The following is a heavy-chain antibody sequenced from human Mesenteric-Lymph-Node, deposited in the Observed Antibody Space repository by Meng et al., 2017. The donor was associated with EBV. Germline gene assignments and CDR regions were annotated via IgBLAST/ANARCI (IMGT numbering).Heavy chain of an antibody. CDR2: ISPYNGHT. CDR3: ARDGLRFFHSGTYAGGY. Sequence: VQLVQYGPEVKKPGASVKVSCQASGYTFTDYGFTWVRQAPGQGLEWMGWISPYNGHTNYPQKFQDRVTMTTDISTSTAYMELRSLRSDDTAVYYCARDGLRFFHSGTYAGGYWGQGTLVTVSS. V-gene: IGHV1-18*01. D-gene: IGHD3-10*01. CDR1: GYTFTDYG. J-gene: IGHJ4*02.